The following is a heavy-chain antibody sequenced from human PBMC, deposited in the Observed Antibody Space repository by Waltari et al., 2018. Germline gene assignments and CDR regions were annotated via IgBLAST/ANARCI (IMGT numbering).Heavy chain of an antibody. D-gene: IGHD3-22*01. J-gene: IGHJ4*02. CDR3: AVIRRNYYDSSGYLYLYYFDY. CDR2: IIPIFGTA. V-gene: IGHV1-69*05. Sequence: QVQLVQSGAEVKKPGSSVKVSCKASGGTFSSYAISWVRQAPGQGLAWMGGIIPIFGTANYAQKFQGRVTITTDESTSTAYMELSSLRSEDTAVYYCAVIRRNYYDSSGYLYLYYFDYWGQGTLVTVSS. CDR1: GGTFSSYA.